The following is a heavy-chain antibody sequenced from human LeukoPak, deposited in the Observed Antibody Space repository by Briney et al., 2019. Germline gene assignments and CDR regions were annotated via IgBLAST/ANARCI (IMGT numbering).Heavy chain of an antibody. Sequence: SETLSLTCTVSGGSISSYYWSWIRQPPGKGLEWIEYIYYSGSTNYNPSLKSRVTISVDTSKNQFSLKLSSVTAADTAVYYCARDCSSTSCPRGGYYGMDVWGKGTTVTVSS. V-gene: IGHV4-59*01. J-gene: IGHJ6*04. D-gene: IGHD2-2*01. CDR3: ARDCSSTSCPRGGYYGMDV. CDR1: GGSISSYY. CDR2: IYYSGST.